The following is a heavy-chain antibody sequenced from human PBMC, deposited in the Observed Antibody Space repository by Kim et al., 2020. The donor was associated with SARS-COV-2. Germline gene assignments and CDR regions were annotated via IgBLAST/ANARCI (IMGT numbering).Heavy chain of an antibody. V-gene: IGHV4-34*01. Sequence: SETLSLTCAVYGGSFSGYYWSWIRQPPGKGLEWTGEINHSGSTNYNPSLKSRVTISVDTSKNQFSLKLSSVTAADTAVYYCARESSGRTTPFDYWGQGTLVTVSS. D-gene: IGHD1-7*01. CDR1: GGSFSGYY. J-gene: IGHJ4*02. CDR2: INHSGST. CDR3: ARESSGRTTPFDY.